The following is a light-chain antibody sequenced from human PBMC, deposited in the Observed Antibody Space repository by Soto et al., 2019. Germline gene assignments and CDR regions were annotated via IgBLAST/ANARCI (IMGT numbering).Light chain of an antibody. CDR1: QSISSY. J-gene: IGKJ1*01. V-gene: IGKV1-39*01. CDR3: QQRYSTPWT. CDR2: AAS. Sequence: DIQMTQSPSSLSASVGDRVTITCRASQSISSYLNWYQQKPGKAPKLLIYAASSLQSGVPSRFSGRGSGTNSTLTISSLQPEDFATYYCQQRYSTPWTFGQGTEVEIK.